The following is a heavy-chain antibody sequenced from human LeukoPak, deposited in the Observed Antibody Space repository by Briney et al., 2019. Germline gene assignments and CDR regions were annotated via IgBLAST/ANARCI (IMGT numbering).Heavy chain of an antibody. Sequence: GRSLRLSCAASGFTFSHYAMHWVRQAPGKGLEWVADTLYDGSNKYYADSVKGRFTISRDNSKNMLYLQLNSLRADDTAVYYRAKDHDYGDPGYYFDYWGQGTLVTVSS. V-gene: IGHV3-30*18. CDR3: AKDHDYGDPGYYFDY. J-gene: IGHJ4*02. CDR2: TLYDGSNK. D-gene: IGHD4-17*01. CDR1: GFTFSHYA.